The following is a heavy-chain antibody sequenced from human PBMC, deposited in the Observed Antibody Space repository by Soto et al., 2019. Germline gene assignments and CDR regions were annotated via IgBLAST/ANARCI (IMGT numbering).Heavy chain of an antibody. V-gene: IGHV4-31*03. CDR2: IFYSGPT. CDR1: GASISSGAYT. Sequence: SETLSLTCTASGASISSGAYTWSCLRQRTGKGREWLGYIFYSGPTYYNPSLKSRVTMELATTQSEFSLKLASLPATDTAVYDCTRDASSNWHYFDCWGQGILVTVSS. D-gene: IGHD6-13*01. CDR3: TRDASSNWHYFDC. J-gene: IGHJ4*02.